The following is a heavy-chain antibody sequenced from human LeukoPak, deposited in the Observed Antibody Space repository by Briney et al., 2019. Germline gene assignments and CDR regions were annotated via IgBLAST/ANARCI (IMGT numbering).Heavy chain of an antibody. J-gene: IGHJ5*02. D-gene: IGHD3-10*01. CDR3: ARGSHSGSYYKYNWFDP. Sequence: GGSLRLSCAASGFTFSSYDMHWVRQATGKGLEWVSAIGTAGDTYYPGFVKGRFTISRENAKNSLYLQMNSLRAGDTAVYYCARGSHSGSYYKYNWFDPWGQGTLVTVSS. CDR2: IGTAGDT. V-gene: IGHV3-13*01. CDR1: GFTFSSYD.